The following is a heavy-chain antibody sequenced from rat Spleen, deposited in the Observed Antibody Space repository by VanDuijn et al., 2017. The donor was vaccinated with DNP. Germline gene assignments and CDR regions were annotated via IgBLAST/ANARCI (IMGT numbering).Heavy chain of an antibody. V-gene: IGHV5S23*01. J-gene: IGHJ2*01. CDR1: GLTFSDYD. CDR3: ARGYSPDY. D-gene: IGHD4-3*01. Sequence: EVQLVESGGGLVKPGRSLKVPCVASGLTFSDYDMAWVRQAPKKGLEWVTSISPSGGGTYYRDSVKGRFTISRDNAKSTLYLQMNSLRSEDTATYYCARGYSPDYWGQGVMVTVSS. CDR2: ISPSGGGT.